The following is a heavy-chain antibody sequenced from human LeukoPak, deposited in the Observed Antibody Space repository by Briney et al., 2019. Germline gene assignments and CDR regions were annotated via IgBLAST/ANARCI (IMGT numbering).Heavy chain of an antibody. Sequence: PGGSLRLSCQASGFTFYMYAMSWVRQAPGKGLEWVASMCGTAGCTFYPDSVKGRFSISRDNYKNVLYLRMNSLTAEDTAIYYCAKDRPNFHEDSGHYYRRDGDSWGQGTLVTVSS. D-gene: IGHD3-22*01. CDR1: GFTFYMYA. V-gene: IGHV3-23*01. CDR3: AKDRPNFHEDSGHYYRRDGDS. J-gene: IGHJ5*01. CDR2: MCGTAGCT.